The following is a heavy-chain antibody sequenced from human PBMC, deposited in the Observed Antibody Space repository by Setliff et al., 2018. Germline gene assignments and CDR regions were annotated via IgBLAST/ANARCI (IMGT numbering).Heavy chain of an antibody. CDR1: GYAFITFG. CDR2: ISTYTANT. CDR3: AREGVHTWSSTDYHYYMDV. Sequence: GASVKVSCKTSGYAFITFGMSWVRQAPGQGLEWMGWISTYTANTKYAQKFQGRVTIMTDESTSTAYMELSSLTSEDTAVYYCAREGVHTWSSTDYHYYMDVWGRGTTVTVSS. D-gene: IGHD2-21*01. J-gene: IGHJ6*03. V-gene: IGHV1-18*01.